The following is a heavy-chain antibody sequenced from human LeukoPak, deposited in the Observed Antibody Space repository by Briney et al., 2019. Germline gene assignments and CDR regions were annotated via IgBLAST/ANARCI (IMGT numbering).Heavy chain of an antibody. CDR3: ATSRRITIFGVPTNGAFDI. CDR2: FDPEDGET. J-gene: IGHJ3*02. Sequence: ASVKVSCKVSGYTLTELSMHWVRQAPGKGLEWMGGFDPEDGETIYAQKFQGRVTMTEDTSTDTAYMELSSLRSEDTAVYYCATSRRITIFGVPTNGAFDIWGQGTMVTVSS. D-gene: IGHD3-3*01. V-gene: IGHV1-24*01. CDR1: GYTLTELS.